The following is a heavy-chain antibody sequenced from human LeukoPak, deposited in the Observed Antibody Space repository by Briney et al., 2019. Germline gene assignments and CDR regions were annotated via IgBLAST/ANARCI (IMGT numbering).Heavy chain of an antibody. CDR2: ISAYNGNT. CDR1: GYTFTSYG. V-gene: IGHV1-18*01. J-gene: IGHJ5*02. CDR3: ARSKGGDIVVVVAAGGPFDP. Sequence: ASVKVSCKASGYTFTSYGTSWVRQAPGQGLEWMGWISAYNGNTNYAQKLQGRVTMTTDTSPSTAYMELRSLRSDDTAVYYCARSKGGDIVVVVAAGGPFDPWGQGTLVTVSS. D-gene: IGHD2-15*01.